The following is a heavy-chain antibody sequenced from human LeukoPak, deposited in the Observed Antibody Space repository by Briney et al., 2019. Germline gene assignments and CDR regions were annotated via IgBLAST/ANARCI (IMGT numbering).Heavy chain of an antibody. CDR1: GYSISSGYY. CDR2: IYQSGTT. J-gene: IGHJ4*02. V-gene: IGHV4-38-2*01. Sequence: NPSETLSLTCAVSGYSISSGYYWGWIRQPPGKGLEWIASIYQSGTTYYNSSLKSRATLSVDTSKNQFSLKLSSVTAADTALYFCARTHSNSFHFDYWGQGSLVTASS. D-gene: IGHD2/OR15-2a*01. CDR3: ARTHSNSFHFDY.